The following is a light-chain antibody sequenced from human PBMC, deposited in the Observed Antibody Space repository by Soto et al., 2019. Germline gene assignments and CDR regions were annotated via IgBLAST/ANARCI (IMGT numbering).Light chain of an antibody. CDR2: LGS. V-gene: IGKV2-28*01. CDR3: MQALQTPT. J-gene: IGKJ1*01. Sequence: DIVMTQSPLSLPVTPGEPASISCRSSQSLLHRNGYNYLDWYLQKPGQSPQLLISLGSNRASGVPDRFSGSGSGTDFTLKISRVEAEDVGVYYCMQALQTPTFGQGTKVEIK. CDR1: QSLLHRNGYNY.